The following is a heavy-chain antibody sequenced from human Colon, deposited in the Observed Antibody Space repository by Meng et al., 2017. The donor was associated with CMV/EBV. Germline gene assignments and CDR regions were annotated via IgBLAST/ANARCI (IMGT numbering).Heavy chain of an antibody. CDR2: TNSDGSST. D-gene: IGHD3/OR15-3a*01. V-gene: IGHV3-74*01. J-gene: IGHJ4*02. Sequence: GESLKISCAASGFTFSGSWMHWVRQAPGKGLVWVPRTNSDGSSTRHADCVKGRITIPRDNAKNTLYVQMNSLRAEDTAVYYCARDLRSSDLPDYWGQGTLVTVSS. CDR3: ARDLRSSDLPDY. CDR1: GFTFSGSW.